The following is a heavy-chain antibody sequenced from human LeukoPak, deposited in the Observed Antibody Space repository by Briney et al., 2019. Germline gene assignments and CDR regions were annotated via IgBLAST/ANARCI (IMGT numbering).Heavy chain of an antibody. CDR3: ARDTRKQRSSGYYLMDAFDI. Sequence: ASVKVSCKASGYTFTSYDINWVRQATGQGLEWMGWMNPNSGNTGYAQKFQGRVTITRNTSISTAYMELSSLRSEDTAVYYCARDTRKQRSSGYYLMDAFDIWGQGTMVTVSS. CDR2: MNPNSGNT. J-gene: IGHJ3*02. V-gene: IGHV1-8*03. CDR1: GYTFTSYD. D-gene: IGHD3-22*01.